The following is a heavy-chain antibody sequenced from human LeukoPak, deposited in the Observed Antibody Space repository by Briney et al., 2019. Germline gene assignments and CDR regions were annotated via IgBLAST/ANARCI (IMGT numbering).Heavy chain of an antibody. Sequence: GGSLRLSCAASGFTVSSNYMSWVRQAPGKGLEWVSVIYSGGSTYYADSVKGRFTISRDNSKNTLYLQMNSLRAEDTAVYYCARSSRELGGYAPWELMPPFDYWGQGTLVTVSS. CDR1: GFTVSSNY. D-gene: IGHD1-7*01. CDR2: IYSGGST. J-gene: IGHJ4*02. V-gene: IGHV3-53*01. CDR3: ARSSRELGGYAPWELMPPFDY.